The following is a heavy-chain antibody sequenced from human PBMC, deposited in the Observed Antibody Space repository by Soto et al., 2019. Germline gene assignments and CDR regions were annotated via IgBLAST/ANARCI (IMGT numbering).Heavy chain of an antibody. Sequence: QVQLVQSGGEVKKPGSSVKVSCKASGDTFSNYAISWVRQAPGQGLEWMGGIIPLFDITNYAQRFQGRVTITADASTSTAYMETSSLRSEDTAVYYCAKWEYYYNSNGNPTQSYCDSWGQGTLVIVSS. CDR2: IIPLFDIT. D-gene: IGHD3-22*01. CDR1: GDTFSNYA. V-gene: IGHV1-69*01. J-gene: IGHJ4*02. CDR3: AKWEYYYNSNGNPTQSYCDS.